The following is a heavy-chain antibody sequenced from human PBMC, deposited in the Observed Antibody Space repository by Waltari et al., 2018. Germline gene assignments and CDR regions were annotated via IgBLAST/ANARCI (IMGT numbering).Heavy chain of an antibody. Sequence: EVQLVESGGGLVQPGGSLRLSCAASGFTFSTYHMNWVRQAPGEGLEGVSFIDISGNTIYYADSVKGRFTISRDNAKNSLYLQMNSLRAEDTAVYYCARMDYFDYWGQGALVTVSS. CDR2: IDISGNTI. V-gene: IGHV3-48*04. J-gene: IGHJ4*02. CDR3: ARMDYFDY. CDR1: GFTFSTYH.